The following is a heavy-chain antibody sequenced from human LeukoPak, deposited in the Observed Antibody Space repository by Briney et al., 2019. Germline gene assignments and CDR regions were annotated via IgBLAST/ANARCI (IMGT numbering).Heavy chain of an antibody. CDR1: GFPFGGYW. D-gene: IGHD3-3*01. V-gene: IGHV3-7*01. J-gene: IGHJ4*02. CDR3: ASGFLQWLY. CDR2: INPDGSIK. Sequence: PGGSLGFSCAPSGFPFGGYWMSWVGRAQGGGLEWVANINPDGSIKYYVDSIKGRFTISRDNAKNSLYLQMNSLRAEDTAVYYCASGFLQWLYWGQGTLVTVSS.